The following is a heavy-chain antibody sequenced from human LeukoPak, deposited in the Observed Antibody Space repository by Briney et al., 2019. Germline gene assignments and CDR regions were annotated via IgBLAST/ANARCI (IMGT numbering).Heavy chain of an antibody. CDR1: GFPFRSFS. CDR2: ISSSSTYI. CDR3: ARAEGSGSSFDY. V-gene: IGHV3-21*01. J-gene: IGHJ4*02. D-gene: IGHD3-10*01. Sequence: GGSLRLSCVASGFPFRSFSMNWVRQAPGKGLEWVSSISSSSTYIYYADSVKGRFTISRDSAENPLYLQMNSLRVEDTAVYYCARAEGSGSSFDYWGQGTLVTVSS.